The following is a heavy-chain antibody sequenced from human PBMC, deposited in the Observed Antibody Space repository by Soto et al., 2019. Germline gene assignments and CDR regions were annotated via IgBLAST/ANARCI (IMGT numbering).Heavy chain of an antibody. D-gene: IGHD3-22*01. V-gene: IGHV3-30*18. J-gene: IGHJ4*02. Sequence: GGSLRLSCAASGFTFGSYGMHWVRQAPGKGLEWVAVISYDGSNKYYADSVKGRFTISRDNSKNTLYLQMNSLRAEDTAVYYCAKIDASPYYYDSSGYHDSTDYWGQGTLVTVSS. CDR3: AKIDASPYYYDSSGYHDSTDY. CDR2: ISYDGSNK. CDR1: GFTFGSYG.